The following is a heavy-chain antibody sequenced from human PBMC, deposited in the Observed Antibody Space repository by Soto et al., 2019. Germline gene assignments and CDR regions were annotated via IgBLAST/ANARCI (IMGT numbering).Heavy chain of an antibody. CDR1: GGSISSGGYY. V-gene: IGHV4-31*02. CDR3: ARDRGGYEPGGIDP. J-gene: IGHJ5*02. CDR2: IYYSGST. D-gene: IGHD5-12*01. Sequence: SETLSLTCTVSGGSISSGGYYWSWIRQHPGKGLEWIGYIYYSGSTYYNPSLKSRVTISVDTSKNQFSLKLSSVTAADTAVYYCARDRGGYEPGGIDPWGQGTLVTVS.